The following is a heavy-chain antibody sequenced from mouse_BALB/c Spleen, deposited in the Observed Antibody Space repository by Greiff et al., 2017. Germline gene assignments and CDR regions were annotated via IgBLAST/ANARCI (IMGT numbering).Heavy chain of an antibody. CDR2: ISSGGSYT. Sequence: EVQLVESGGDLVKPGGSLKLSCAASGFTFSSYGMSWVRQTPDKRLEWVATISSGGSYTYYPDSVKGRFTISRDNAKNTLYLQMSSLKSEDTAMYYCARRLYDYAMDDWGQGTSVTVSS. CDR1: GFTFSSYG. CDR3: ARRLYDYAMDD. J-gene: IGHJ4*01. D-gene: IGHD1-1*01. V-gene: IGHV5-6*01.